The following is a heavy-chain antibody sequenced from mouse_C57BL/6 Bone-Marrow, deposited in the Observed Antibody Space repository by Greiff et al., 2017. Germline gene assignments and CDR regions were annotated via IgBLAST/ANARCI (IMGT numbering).Heavy chain of an antibody. V-gene: IGHV5-6*02. CDR1: GFTFSSYG. J-gene: IGHJ3*01. Sequence: EVMLVESGGDLVKPGGSLKLSCAASGFTFSSYGMSWVRQTPDKRLEWVATISSGGSYTYYPDSVKGRFTISRDNAKNTLYLQMSSLKSEDTAMYYCARREGWCAYWGQGTLVTVSA. CDR3: ARREGWCAY. CDR2: ISSGGSYT.